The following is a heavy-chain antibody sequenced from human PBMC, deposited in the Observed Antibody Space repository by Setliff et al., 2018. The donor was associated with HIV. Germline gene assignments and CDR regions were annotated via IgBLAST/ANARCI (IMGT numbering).Heavy chain of an antibody. CDR1: GGSINITNFY. J-gene: IGHJ4*02. V-gene: IGHV4-39*07. Sequence: SETLSLTCTVSGGSINITNFYWAWIRQPPGMGLEWLGSIYYSGTTYVHPSLKSRVTISIDTFKSQFSLKLRSVNAADTAVYYCASWGAGSNSGFDYWGRGTLVTVSS. D-gene: IGHD3-16*01. CDR2: IYYSGTT. CDR3: ASWGAGSNSGFDY.